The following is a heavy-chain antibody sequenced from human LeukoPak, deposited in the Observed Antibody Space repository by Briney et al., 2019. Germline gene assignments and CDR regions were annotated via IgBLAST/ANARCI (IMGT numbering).Heavy chain of an antibody. J-gene: IGHJ4*02. CDR1: GGSFSGYY. CDR2: INHSGST. CDR3: AGVSLLAPYYFDY. Sequence: PSETLSLTCAVYGGSFSGYYWSWIRQPPGKGLEWIGEINHSGSTNYNPSLKSRVTISVDTSKNQFSLKLSSVTAADTAVYYCAGVSLLAPYYFDYWGQGTLVTVSS. V-gene: IGHV4-34*01.